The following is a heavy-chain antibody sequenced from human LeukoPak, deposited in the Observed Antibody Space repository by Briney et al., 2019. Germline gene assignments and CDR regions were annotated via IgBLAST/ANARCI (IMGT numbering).Heavy chain of an antibody. CDR3: ARGRSHNYDILTGYYYFDY. D-gene: IGHD3-9*01. V-gene: IGHV4-59*13. Sequence: SETLSLTCTVSGGSISTYYWTWIRQPPGKGLEWLGYIYYSGSTNYNPSLKSRVTISVDTSKNQFSLKLSSVTAADTAVYYCARGRSHNYDILTGYYYFDYWGQGTLVTVSS. CDR2: IYYSGST. CDR1: GGSISTYY. J-gene: IGHJ4*02.